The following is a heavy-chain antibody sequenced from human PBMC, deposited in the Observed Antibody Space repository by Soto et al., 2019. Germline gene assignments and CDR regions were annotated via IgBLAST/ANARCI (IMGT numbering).Heavy chain of an antibody. CDR1: GFTFSSYG. Sequence: HPGGSLRLSCAASGFTFSSYGMHWVRQAPGKGLEWVAVISYDGSNKYYADSVKGRFTISRDNSKNTLYLQMNSLRAEDTAVYYCAKDPSAGYSYGELDYWGQGTLVTSPQ. D-gene: IGHD5-18*01. CDR2: ISYDGSNK. CDR3: AKDPSAGYSYGELDY. V-gene: IGHV3-30*18. J-gene: IGHJ4*02.